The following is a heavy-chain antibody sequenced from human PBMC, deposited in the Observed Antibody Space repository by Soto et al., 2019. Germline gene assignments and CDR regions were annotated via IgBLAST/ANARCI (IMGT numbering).Heavy chain of an antibody. D-gene: IGHD1-7*01. CDR3: ARGTPTPGLDY. CDR2: INRRGSDA. CDR1: AFLLSDYA. V-gene: IGHV3-7*03. J-gene: IGHJ4*02. Sequence: PGGSLRLSCAVSAFLLSDYAMNWVRQAPGKGLEWVANINRRGSDAHYVASVRGRFTISRGNAKNSLYLQMNSLRAEDTAVYFCARGTPTPGLDYWGQGTLVTVSS.